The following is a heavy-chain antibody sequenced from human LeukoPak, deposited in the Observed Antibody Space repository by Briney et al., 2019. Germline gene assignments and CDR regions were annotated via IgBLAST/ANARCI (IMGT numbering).Heavy chain of an antibody. D-gene: IGHD5-18*01. J-gene: IGHJ3*02. CDR2: IRFDGSSK. CDR3: AKVRVDTAMVDAFDI. Sequence: GGSLRLSCAASGFTVSSNYMSWVRQAPGKGLEWVAFIRFDGSSKYFADSVKGRFIISRDNFQNTLILQMNNLKVEDTAVYYCAKVRVDTAMVDAFDIWGQGTRVVVSS. CDR1: GFTVSSNY. V-gene: IGHV3-30*02.